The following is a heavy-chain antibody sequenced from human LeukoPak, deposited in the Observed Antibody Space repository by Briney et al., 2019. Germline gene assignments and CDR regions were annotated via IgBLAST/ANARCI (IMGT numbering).Heavy chain of an antibody. CDR1: GGSISSSSYY. J-gene: IGHJ4*02. Sequence: SETLSLTCTVSGGSISSSSYYWGWIRQPPGKGLEWIGSIYYSGSIYYNPSLKSRVTISVDTSKNQFSLKLSSVTAADTAVYYCARGLYGQFDYWGQGTLVTVSS. CDR2: IYYSGSI. V-gene: IGHV4-39*07. CDR3: ARGLYGQFDY. D-gene: IGHD2-8*01.